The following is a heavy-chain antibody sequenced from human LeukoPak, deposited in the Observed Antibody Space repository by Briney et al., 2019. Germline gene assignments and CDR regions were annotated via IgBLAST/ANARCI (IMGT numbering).Heavy chain of an antibody. CDR1: GFTFSSYW. V-gene: IGHV3-74*01. CDR3: ARDGVVTMFGEGGMDV. D-gene: IGHD3-10*02. Sequence: GGSLRLSCAASGFTFSSYWMHWVRQAPGKGLVWVSRINSDGRSTNYADTVKGRFTISRDNAKNMLYLQLNSLRAEDTAVYYCARDGVVTMFGEGGMDVWGQGTTVTVSS. CDR2: INSDGRST. J-gene: IGHJ6*02.